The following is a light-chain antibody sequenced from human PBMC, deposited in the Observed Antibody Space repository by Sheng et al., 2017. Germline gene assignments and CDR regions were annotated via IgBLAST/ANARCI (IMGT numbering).Light chain of an antibody. J-gene: IGKJ1*01. Sequence: IQLTQSPSSLSASVGDRVTITCRASQGISSYLAWYQQKPGKAPKLLIYAASTLQSGVPSRFSGSGSGTDFTLTISSLQPEDFATYYCQQHNSYPRKFGQGTKVEIK. CDR2: AAS. CDR3: QQHNSYPRK. V-gene: IGKV1-9*01. CDR1: QGISSY.